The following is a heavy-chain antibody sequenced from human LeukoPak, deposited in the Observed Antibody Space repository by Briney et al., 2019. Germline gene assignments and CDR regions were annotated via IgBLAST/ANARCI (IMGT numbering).Heavy chain of an antibody. CDR1: GGSISSSNW. CDR3: ARGYQLLWGGWFDP. D-gene: IGHD2-2*01. Sequence: PSGTLSLTCAVSGGSISSSNWWSWVRQPPGKGLEWIGEIYHSGSTNYNPSLKSRVTISVDTSKNQFSLKLSSVTAADTAVYYCARGYQLLWGGWFDPWGQGTLVTVSS. CDR2: IYHSGST. V-gene: IGHV4-4*02. J-gene: IGHJ5*02.